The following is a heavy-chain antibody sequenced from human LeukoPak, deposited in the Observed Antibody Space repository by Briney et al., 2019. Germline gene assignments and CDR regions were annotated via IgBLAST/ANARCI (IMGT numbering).Heavy chain of an antibody. CDR3: ARGPYSSGWYTGEYYYMDV. J-gene: IGHJ6*03. Sequence: GGSLRLSCAASGFTFSSYAMHWVRQAPGKGLEYVSAISSNGGSTYYANSVKGRFTISRDNSKSTLYLQMGSLRAEDMAVYYCARGPYSSGWYTGEYYYMDVWGKGTTVTVSS. D-gene: IGHD6-19*01. CDR1: GFTFSSYA. V-gene: IGHV3-64*01. CDR2: ISSNGGST.